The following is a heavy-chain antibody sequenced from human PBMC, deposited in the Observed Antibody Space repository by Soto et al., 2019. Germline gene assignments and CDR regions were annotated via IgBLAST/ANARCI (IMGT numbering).Heavy chain of an antibody. CDR3: ARADDSGSYPTDY. D-gene: IGHD1-26*01. CDR2: INAGNGNT. J-gene: IGHJ4*02. CDR1: GCTFTSYA. V-gene: IGHV1-3*01. Sequence: ASVKVSCKASGCTFTSYAMHWVRQAPGQRLEWMGWINAGNGNTKYSQKFQGRVTITRDTSASTAYMELSSLRSEDTAVYYCARADDSGSYPTDYWGQGTLVTVSS.